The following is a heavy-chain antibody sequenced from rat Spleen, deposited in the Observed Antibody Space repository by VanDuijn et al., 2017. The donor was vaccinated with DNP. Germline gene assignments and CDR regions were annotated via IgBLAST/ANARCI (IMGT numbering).Heavy chain of an antibody. CDR1: GYSITSSYR. CDR2: VNSAGST. D-gene: IGHD1-4*01. J-gene: IGHJ4*01. Sequence: EVHLQESGPGLVKPSQSLSLTCSVTGYSITSSYRWNWIRKFPGNKLEWMGSVNSAGSTNYNPSLKSRISITRDTSKNQFFLQVNSVTTEDTATYYCARLPGYNPPYAMDAWGQGTSVTVSS. V-gene: IGHV3-3*01. CDR3: ARLPGYNPPYAMDA.